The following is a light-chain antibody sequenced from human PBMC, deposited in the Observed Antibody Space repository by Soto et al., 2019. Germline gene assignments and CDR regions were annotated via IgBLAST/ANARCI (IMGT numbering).Light chain of an antibody. V-gene: IGKV3-15*01. CDR2: NAS. J-gene: IGKJ2*01. CDR1: QSVSRH. CDR3: LQSSDWPPWYT. Sequence: EIVLTQSPATLSVSPGESATLSCRASQSVSRHLAWYQQKPGQAPRVLIYNASTRATGIPATFSGSGSGTEFTLTISSLPSEEFAGYYCLQSSDWPPWYTFGQGNQLEIK.